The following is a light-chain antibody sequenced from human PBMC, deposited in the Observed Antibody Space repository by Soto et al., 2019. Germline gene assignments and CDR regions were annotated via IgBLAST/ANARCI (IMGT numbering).Light chain of an antibody. J-gene: IGLJ1*01. CDR2: DVR. Sequence: QSVLTQPASVAGSHGQSITISCTGTSRDVGGYNFVSWYQQHPGQAPKLMICDVRNRPSGVSNRFSGSKSGNTASLTISGLQAEDEADYYCSSYTGSNVYVFGPGTKLTVL. V-gene: IGLV2-14*01. CDR1: SRDVGGYNF. CDR3: SSYTGSNVYV.